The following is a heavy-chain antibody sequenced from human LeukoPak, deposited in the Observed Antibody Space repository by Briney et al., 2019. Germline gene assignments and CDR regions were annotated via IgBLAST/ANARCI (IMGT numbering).Heavy chain of an antibody. CDR2: ISGSGGST. J-gene: IGHJ4*02. Sequence: GSLRLSCAASGFTFSSCAMSWVRQAPGKGLEWVSAISGSGGSTYYADSVKGRFTISRDNSKNTLYLQMNSLRAEDTAVYYCAKDGVQSITMMVVVITTFDYWGQGTLVTVSS. D-gene: IGHD3-22*01. V-gene: IGHV3-23*01. CDR1: GFTFSSCA. CDR3: AKDGVQSITMMVVVITTFDY.